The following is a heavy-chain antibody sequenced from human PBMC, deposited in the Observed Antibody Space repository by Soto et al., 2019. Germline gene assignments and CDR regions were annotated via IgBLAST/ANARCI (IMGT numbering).Heavy chain of an antibody. Sequence: EMQLLESGGGLVQPGGSLRLSCAASGFTMSTYSVTWVRQAPGKGLEWVSGISVTPGITFYADSVKGRFTISRGSSNNAVYLQMNSLRAEDTAMYFCSKWSGYGDLWGQGTLVTVSS. CDR2: ISVTPGIT. D-gene: IGHD5-12*01. J-gene: IGHJ4*02. CDR1: GFTMSTYS. CDR3: SKWSGYGDL. V-gene: IGHV3-23*01.